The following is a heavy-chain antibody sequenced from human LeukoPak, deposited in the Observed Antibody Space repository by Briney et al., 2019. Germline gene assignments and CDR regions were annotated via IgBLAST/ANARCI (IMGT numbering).Heavy chain of an antibody. J-gene: IGHJ6*03. Sequence: ASVKVSCKVSGYTLTELSMHWVRQAPGKGLEWMGGFDPEDGETTYAQKFQGRVTMTEDTSTDTAYMELSSLRSEDTAVYYCASHTVVVVPAATDYYYMDVWGKGTTVTVSS. V-gene: IGHV1-24*01. D-gene: IGHD2-2*01. CDR3: ASHTVVVVPAATDYYYMDV. CDR2: FDPEDGET. CDR1: GYTLTELS.